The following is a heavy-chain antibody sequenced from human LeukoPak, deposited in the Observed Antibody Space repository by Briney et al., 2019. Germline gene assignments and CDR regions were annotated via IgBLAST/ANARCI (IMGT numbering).Heavy chain of an antibody. CDR1: GGSVSSSSYY. Sequence: PSETLSLTCTVSGGSVSSSSYYWGWIRQPPGKGLEWIGSIYYSGSTYYNPSLKSRVTISVDTSKNQFSLKLSSVTAADTAVYYCARTRGSYRYKCYFEYWGQGTLVTVSP. V-gene: IGHV4-39*01. CDR3: ARTRGSYRYKCYFEY. J-gene: IGHJ4*02. D-gene: IGHD3-16*02. CDR2: IYYSGST.